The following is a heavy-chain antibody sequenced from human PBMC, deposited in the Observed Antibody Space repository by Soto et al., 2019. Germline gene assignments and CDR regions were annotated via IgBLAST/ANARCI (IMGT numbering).Heavy chain of an antibody. CDR2: INPNSGGT. Sequence: QVQLVQSGAEVKKAGASVKVSCKASGYTFTGYYMHWVRQAPGQGLEWMGWINPNSGGTNYAQKFEGCVTMQRDTSINTAYMEERRLRSHDTAIYHCARGYIFRRFSRHYFERHGLHEYTMDLGGQENTVRLL. V-gene: IGHV1-2*04. CDR3: ARGYIFRRFSRHYFERHGLHEYTMDL. D-gene: IGHD3-9*01. CDR1: GYTFTGYY. J-gene: IGHJ6*02.